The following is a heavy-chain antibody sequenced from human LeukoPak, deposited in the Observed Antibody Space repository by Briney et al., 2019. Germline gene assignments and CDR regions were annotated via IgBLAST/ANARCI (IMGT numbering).Heavy chain of an antibody. D-gene: IGHD3-3*01. J-gene: IGHJ5*02. Sequence: SETLSLTCTVSGGSISSSSYYWGWIRQPPGKGLEWIGCIYYSGSTYYNPSLKSRVTISVDTSKNQFSLKLSSVTAADTAVYYCARLSPYYDFWSGYYYNWFDPWGQGTLVTVSS. CDR3: ARLSPYYDFWSGYYYNWFDP. CDR1: GGSISSSSYY. CDR2: IYYSGST. V-gene: IGHV4-39*01.